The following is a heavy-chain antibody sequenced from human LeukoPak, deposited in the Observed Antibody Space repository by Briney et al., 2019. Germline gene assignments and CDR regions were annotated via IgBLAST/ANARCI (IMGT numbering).Heavy chain of an antibody. V-gene: IGHV3-30*02. CDR1: GFTLSDYG. J-gene: IGHJ5*02. D-gene: IGHD1-26*01. Sequence: GGSLRLSCAPSGFTLSDYGTHWVRPVPSNVLEWEAFTQYDGSNQFYADSVKGRLTISRDNGKNTLYLQMNSLGAEDTAVYYCAKDQAGAWGQGTRVTVSS. CDR3: AKDQAGA. CDR2: TQYDGSNQ.